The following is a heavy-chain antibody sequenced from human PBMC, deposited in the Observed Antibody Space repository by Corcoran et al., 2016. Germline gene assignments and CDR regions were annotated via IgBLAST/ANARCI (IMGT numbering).Heavy chain of an antibody. D-gene: IGHD3-10*01. CDR1: GGSISSSSYY. V-gene: IGHV4-39*07. CDR2: IYYSGST. CDR3: ARGRLLWFGEPHYHFGY. J-gene: IGHJ4*02. Sequence: QLQLQESGPGLVKPSETLSLTCTVSGGSISSSSYYWGWIRQPPGKGLEWLGSIYYSGSTYYNPSLKSRVTISVDTSKNQFSLKLSSVTAADTAVYYCARGRLLWFGEPHYHFGYWGQGTLVTVSS.